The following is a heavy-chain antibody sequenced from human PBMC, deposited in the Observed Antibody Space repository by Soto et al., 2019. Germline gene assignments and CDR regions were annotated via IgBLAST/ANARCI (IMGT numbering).Heavy chain of an antibody. J-gene: IGHJ1*01. CDR1: GGSISGYY. CDR3: ARVSRSDYYGDYADLGYFQH. D-gene: IGHD4-17*01. V-gene: IGHV4-34*01. CDR2: INHSGST. Sequence: QVQLQQWGAGLLKPSETLSLTCAVYGGSISGYYWSWIRQPPGKGLEWIGEINHSGSTNYNPSLKSRVTISVDTSKNQFSLKLSSVTAADTAVYYCARVSRSDYYGDYADLGYFQHWGQGTLVTVSS.